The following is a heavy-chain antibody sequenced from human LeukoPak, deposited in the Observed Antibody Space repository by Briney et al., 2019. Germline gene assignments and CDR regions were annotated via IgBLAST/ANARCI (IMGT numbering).Heavy chain of an antibody. CDR1: GYAFTTYD. J-gene: IGHJ4*02. D-gene: IGHD2-21*01. Sequence: ASVTVSCTASGYAFTTYDINWVRQATGQGLEWLGWMNPNSGNTGYAQKFQGRVSMTRDTSISTAYMELSSLRSEDTAVYYCARNVASTGYFVYWGQGTLVTVSS. CDR2: MNPNSGNT. V-gene: IGHV1-8*01. CDR3: ARNVASTGYFVY.